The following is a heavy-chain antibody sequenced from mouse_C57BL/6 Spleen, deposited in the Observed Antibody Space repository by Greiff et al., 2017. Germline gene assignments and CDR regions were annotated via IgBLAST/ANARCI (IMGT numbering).Heavy chain of an antibody. J-gene: IGHJ2*01. D-gene: IGHD2-2*01. V-gene: IGHV1-82*01. CDR3: ARHMGVTTYFDY. CDR2: IYPGDGDT. CDR1: GYAFSSSW. Sequence: VQLQQSGPELVKPGASVKISCKASGYAFSSSWMNWVKQRPGKGLEWIGRIYPGDGDTNYNGKFKGKATLTADKSSSTAYMQLSSLTSEDSAVYFCARHMGVTTYFDYWGTGTTLTVSS.